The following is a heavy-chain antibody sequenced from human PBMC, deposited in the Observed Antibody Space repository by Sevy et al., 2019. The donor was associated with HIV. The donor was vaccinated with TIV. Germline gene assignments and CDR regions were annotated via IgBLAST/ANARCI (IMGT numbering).Heavy chain of an antibody. CDR2: IYYNGHI. J-gene: IGHJ4*02. CDR3: AGENAWGRGYS. CDR1: GGSITSLY. Sequence: ETLSLTCTVSGGSITSLYWNWIRQPPGKGLEWIANIYYNGHINYNPSLKSRVTLSLDTSKNQFSLRLISVTAADTAMYYCAGENAWGRGYSWGQGTLVTVSS. V-gene: IGHV4-59*08. D-gene: IGHD1-26*01.